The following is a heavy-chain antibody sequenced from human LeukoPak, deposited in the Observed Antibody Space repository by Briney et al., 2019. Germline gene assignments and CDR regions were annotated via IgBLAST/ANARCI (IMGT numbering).Heavy chain of an antibody. CDR3: VRGPSWYDPYFDY. J-gene: IGHJ4*02. V-gene: IGHV3-64D*06. CDR1: GFTFSSYG. CDR2: ISSNGGNT. Sequence: HPGGSLRRSCSASGFTFSSYGMHWVRQAPGKGLEYVSAISSNGGNTYYADSVKGRFTISRDNSENTLYLQMSSLRAEDTAVYYCVRGPSWYDPYFDYWGQGTLVTVSS. D-gene: IGHD6-13*01.